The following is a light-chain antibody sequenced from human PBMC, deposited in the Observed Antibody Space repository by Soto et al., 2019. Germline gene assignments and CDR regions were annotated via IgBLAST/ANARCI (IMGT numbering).Light chain of an antibody. CDR3: QQYNSWPLT. CDR1: QTVSNN. Sequence: EIVMTQYPATLSVSPGERATLSCRASQTVSNNLAWYQQKPGQAPRLLFYSSSTRATGVPARFSGSRSGTDFTLTIRSLQSEDFAVSYCQQYNSWPLTFGGGTKVETK. J-gene: IGKJ4*01. V-gene: IGKV3-15*01. CDR2: SSS.